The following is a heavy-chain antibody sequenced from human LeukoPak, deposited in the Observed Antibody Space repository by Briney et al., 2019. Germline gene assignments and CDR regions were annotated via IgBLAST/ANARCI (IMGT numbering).Heavy chain of an antibody. V-gene: IGHV3-30*02. CDR2: IGYDRNSK. Sequence: GGSLRLSCAAYGSTFSSYGIHWVRQAPGKGLEWVAFIGYDRNSKHYADSVKGRFTISGDNSKNTLYLQMNSLRTEDTAVYYCAKNRRASGDYAGAFDYWGQGTLVTVSS. CDR3: AKNRRASGDYAGAFDY. J-gene: IGHJ4*02. D-gene: IGHD4-17*01. CDR1: GSTFSSYG.